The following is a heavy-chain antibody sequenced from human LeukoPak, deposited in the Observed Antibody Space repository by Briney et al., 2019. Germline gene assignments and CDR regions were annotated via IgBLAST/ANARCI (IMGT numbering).Heavy chain of an antibody. CDR2: INSDGSST. CDR3: ARYQDSSGYYYDDAFDI. D-gene: IGHD3-22*01. Sequence: GGSLRLSCAASGFTFSSYWMHWVRQAPGKGLVWVSRINSDGSSTSFADSVKGRFTISRDNAKNTLYLQMNSLRAEDTAVYYCARYQDSSGYYYDDAFDIWGQGTMVTVSS. J-gene: IGHJ3*02. V-gene: IGHV3-74*01. CDR1: GFTFSSYW.